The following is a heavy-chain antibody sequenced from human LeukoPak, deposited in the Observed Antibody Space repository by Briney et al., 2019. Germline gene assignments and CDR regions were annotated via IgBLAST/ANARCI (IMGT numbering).Heavy chain of an antibody. CDR3: ARFRYCTNGVCPYYFDY. V-gene: IGHV3-48*02. Sequence: GGSLRLSCAASGFTLSSYSMNWGRQAPGKGLEWISDIDSDTYGNTIYYPHTVKSRFTISRDNAKNSLYLQMDSLRDEDTAVYYCARFRYCTNGVCPYYFDYWGQGTLVTVSS. J-gene: IGHJ4*02. D-gene: IGHD2-8*01. CDR2: IDSDTYGNTI. CDR1: GFTLSSYS.